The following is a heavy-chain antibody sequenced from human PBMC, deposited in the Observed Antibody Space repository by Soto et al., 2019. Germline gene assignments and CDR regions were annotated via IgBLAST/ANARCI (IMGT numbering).Heavy chain of an antibody. J-gene: IGHJ4*02. V-gene: IGHV3-13*01. D-gene: IGHD3-16*01. CDR2: IGTAGDT. CDR3: TRGADGFDY. CDR1: GFPFISYA. Sequence: GSLRHACPASGFPFISYAFHWVRQATGKGLEWVSGIGTAGDTYYAGSVKGRFIMSRENAKNSLYLQMNSLRAGDTAVYYCTRGADGFDYWGQGTLVTVSS.